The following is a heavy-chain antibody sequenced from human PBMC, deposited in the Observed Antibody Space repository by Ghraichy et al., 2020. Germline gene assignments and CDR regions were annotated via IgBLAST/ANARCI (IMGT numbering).Heavy chain of an antibody. CDR3: ARGRRIILIAYEY. V-gene: IGHV4-34*01. CDR1: SGPLSDDS. CDR2: ISHTGST. J-gene: IGHJ4*02. Sequence: SETLSLTCADYSGPLSDDSWGWMRQPPGKGLEWIGEISHTGSTIYNAYLKSRVIITWDKPGSQFSLKLSSVTAADTAVYYCARGRRIILIAYEYWGRGTLVTVSS. D-gene: IGHD3-16*01.